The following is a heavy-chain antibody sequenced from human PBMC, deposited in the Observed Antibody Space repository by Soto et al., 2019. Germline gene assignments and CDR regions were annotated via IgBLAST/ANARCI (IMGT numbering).Heavy chain of an antibody. J-gene: IGHJ6*02. Sequence: SETLSLTCAVSGGSISSGGYSWNWIRQAPGKGLEWIGYIYHSGYTLYNPSLKSRVTISVDTSKNQFSLKLSSVTAADTAVYYCARVQTAMVTGDYYYGMDVWGQGTTVTVSS. D-gene: IGHD5-18*01. CDR3: ARVQTAMVTGDYYYGMDV. CDR2: IYHSGYT. V-gene: IGHV4-30-2*01. CDR1: GGSISSGGYS.